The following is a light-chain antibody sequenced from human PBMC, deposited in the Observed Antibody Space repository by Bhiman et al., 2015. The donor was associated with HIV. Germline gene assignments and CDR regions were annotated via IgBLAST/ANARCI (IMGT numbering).Light chain of an antibody. Sequence: QSVLTQPPSVSGAPGQRVTISCIGSSSNIGADYRVHWYQQLPGTAPKLLIFGNNERPSGVPDRFSGSKSGNSASLAITGLQAEDEADYYCQSYDSSLSGLWVFGGGTKLTVL. CDR2: GNN. V-gene: IGLV1-40*01. CDR3: QSYDSSLSGLWV. CDR1: SSNIGADYR. J-gene: IGLJ2*01.